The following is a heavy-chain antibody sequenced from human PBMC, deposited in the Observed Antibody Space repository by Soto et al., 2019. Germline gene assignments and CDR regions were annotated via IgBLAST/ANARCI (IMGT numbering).Heavy chain of an antibody. CDR2: FDPEDGET. J-gene: IGHJ4*02. CDR3: AIPRPWIQLWSPFDY. CDR1: GYTLTELS. V-gene: IGHV1-24*01. Sequence: ASVKVSCKVSGYTLTELSMRWVRQAPGKGLEWMGGFDPEDGETIYAQKFQGRVTMTEDTSTDTAYMELSSLRSEDTAVYYCAIPRPWIQLWSPFDYWGQGTLVTSPQ. D-gene: IGHD5-18*01.